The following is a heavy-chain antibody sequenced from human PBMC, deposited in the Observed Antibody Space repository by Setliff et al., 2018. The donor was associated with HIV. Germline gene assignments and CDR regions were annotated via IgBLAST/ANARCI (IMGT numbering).Heavy chain of an antibody. V-gene: IGHV4-39*01. D-gene: IGHD3-10*01. CDR3: ARHFPSISLFFGDPGPFDR. CDR1: GGSVSSSSYY. J-gene: IGHJ4*02. CDR2: IFNDGRT. Sequence: PSETLSLPCTVSGGSVSSSSYYWGWIRQPPGKGLEWIGSIFNDGRTYYNPSLKSRVTIPMDTSTNQFSLKLSSVTAADTAVYFCARHFPSISLFFGDPGPFDRWGQGALVTVSS.